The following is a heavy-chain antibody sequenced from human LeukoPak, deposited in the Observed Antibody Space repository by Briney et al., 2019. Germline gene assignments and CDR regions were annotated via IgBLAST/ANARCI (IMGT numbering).Heavy chain of an antibody. V-gene: IGHV3-48*03. D-gene: IGHD6-6*01. CDR1: GFTFSDYE. CDR2: ISFSGNSV. J-gene: IGHJ4*02. Sequence: GGSLRLSCAASGFTFSDYEMNWVRQAPGKGLEWVSFISFSGNSVYYADSVKGRFTISRDNAKNSLYLQMNSLRAEDTAVYYCARSIAARPGSDYWGQGTLVTVSS. CDR3: ARSIAARPGSDY.